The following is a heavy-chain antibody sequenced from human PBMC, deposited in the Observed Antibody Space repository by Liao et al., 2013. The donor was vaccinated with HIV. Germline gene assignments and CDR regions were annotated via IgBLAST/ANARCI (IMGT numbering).Heavy chain of an antibody. CDR2: ITHSGST. J-gene: IGHJ3*02. CDR3: ARDRDGAFDI. V-gene: IGHV4-34*01. Sequence: QVQLQQWGAGLLKPSETLSLTCAVYGGSFSGYSWSWIRQPPGKGLEWIGEITHSGSTNYNPSLKSRITISVDTSKNQFSLHLSSVTAADTAVYYCARDRDGAFDIWGQGTMVTVSS. D-gene: IGHD3-10*01. CDR1: GGSFSGYS.